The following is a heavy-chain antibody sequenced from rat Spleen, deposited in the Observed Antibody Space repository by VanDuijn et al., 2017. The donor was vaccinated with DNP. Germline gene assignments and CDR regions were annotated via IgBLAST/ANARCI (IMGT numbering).Heavy chain of an antibody. D-gene: IGHD1-2*01. CDR2: ISTSGGST. CDR1: GFTFSNYG. Sequence: EVQLVESGGGLVQPGRSLKLSCAASGFTFSNYGMAWVRQAPTKGLEWVASISTSGGSTYYRDSVKGRFTISRDNAKSTLYLQMDSLRSEDTATYYCATDSSYIYNYWGQGVMVTVSS. V-gene: IGHV5-27*01. J-gene: IGHJ2*01. CDR3: ATDSSYIYNY.